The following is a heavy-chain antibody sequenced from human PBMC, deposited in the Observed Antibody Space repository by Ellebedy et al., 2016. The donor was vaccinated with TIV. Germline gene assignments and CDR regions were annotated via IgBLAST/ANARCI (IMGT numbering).Heavy chain of an antibody. CDR1: GFTFSSYG. CDR2: IWYDGSNK. J-gene: IGHJ5*02. CDR3: ARDEGRASYYYDSSGYYH. Sequence: GESLKISCAASGFTFSSYGMHWVRQAPGKGLEWVAVIWYDGSNKYYADSVKGRFTISRDNSKNTLYLQMNSLRAEDTAVYYCARDEGRASYYYDSSGYYHWGQGTLVTVSS. D-gene: IGHD3-22*01. V-gene: IGHV3-33*01.